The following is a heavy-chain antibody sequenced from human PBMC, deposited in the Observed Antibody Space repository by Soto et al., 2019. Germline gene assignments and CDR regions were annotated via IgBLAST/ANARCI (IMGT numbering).Heavy chain of an antibody. CDR3: ASVATYYYDSSGYYYGADS. CDR1: GCTFSSYA. V-gene: IGHV1-69*13. J-gene: IGHJ4*02. D-gene: IGHD3-22*01. Sequence: SVKVSCKASGCTFSSYAISWVGQAPGQGLEWMGGIIPIFGTANYAQKFQGRVTITADESTSTAYMELSSLRSEDTAVYYCASVATYYYDSSGYYYGADSWGKGTLXTV. CDR2: IIPIFGTA.